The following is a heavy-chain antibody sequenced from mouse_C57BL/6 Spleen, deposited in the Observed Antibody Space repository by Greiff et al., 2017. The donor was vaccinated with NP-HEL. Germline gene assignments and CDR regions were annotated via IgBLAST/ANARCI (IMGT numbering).Heavy chain of an antibody. CDR1: GFTFSDYG. CDR3: AKGDYDYEGAMDY. J-gene: IGHJ4*01. Sequence: EVQGVESGGGLVKPGGSLKLSCAASGFTFSDYGMHWVRQAPEKGLEWVAYISSGSSTIYYADTVKGRFTISRDNAKNTLFLQMTSLRSEDTAMYYCAKGDYDYEGAMDYWGQGTSVTVSS. D-gene: IGHD2-4*01. V-gene: IGHV5-17*01. CDR2: ISSGSSTI.